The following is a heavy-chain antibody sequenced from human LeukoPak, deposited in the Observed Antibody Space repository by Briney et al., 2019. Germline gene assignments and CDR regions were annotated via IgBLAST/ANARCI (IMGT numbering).Heavy chain of an antibody. CDR2: ISAYNGNT. J-gene: IGHJ2*01. D-gene: IGHD2-2*01. Sequence: ASVKVSCKASGYTFTSYGISWVRQAPGQGLEWMGWISAYNGNTNYAQKLQGGVTMTTDTSTSTAYMELRSLRSDDTAVYYCARLGYCSSTSCYDWYFDLWGRGTLVTVSS. CDR1: GYTFTSYG. V-gene: IGHV1-18*01. CDR3: ARLGYCSSTSCYDWYFDL.